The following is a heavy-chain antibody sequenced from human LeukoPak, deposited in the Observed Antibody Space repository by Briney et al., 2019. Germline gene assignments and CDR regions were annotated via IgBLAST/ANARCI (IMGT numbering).Heavy chain of an antibody. V-gene: IGHV3-30*02. CDR1: GFTFSSYG. CDR3: ARDWVAAAGVAPDY. D-gene: IGHD6-13*01. Sequence: GGSLRLSCAASGFTFSSYGMHWVRQAPGKGLEWVAFIRYDGSNKYYADSVKGRFTISRDNAKNSLYLQMNSLRAEDTAVYYCARDWVAAAGVAPDYWGQGTLVTVSS. CDR2: IRYDGSNK. J-gene: IGHJ4*02.